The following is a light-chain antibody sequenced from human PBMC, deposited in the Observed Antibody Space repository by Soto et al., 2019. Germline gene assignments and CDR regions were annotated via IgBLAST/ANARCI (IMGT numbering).Light chain of an antibody. CDR3: MQLLQTPLT. CDR1: QSLIHSNGYNY. CDR2: LGS. Sequence: DIVMTQSPLSLPVTPGEPASISCRSSQSLIHSNGYNYLAWFLQKAGQSPQLLIYLGSSRAAGVPDRFSGSGPGTDFTLQISRVEAEDVGVYYCMQLLQTPLTFGGGTKVDIK. V-gene: IGKV2-28*01. J-gene: IGKJ4*01.